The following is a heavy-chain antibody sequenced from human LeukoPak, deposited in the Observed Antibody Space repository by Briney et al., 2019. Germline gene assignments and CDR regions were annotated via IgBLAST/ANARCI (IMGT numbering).Heavy chain of an antibody. CDR1: GYTFTSYG. J-gene: IGHJ6*03. V-gene: IGHV1-18*01. CDR2: ISAYNVNT. D-gene: IGHD3-3*01. CDR3: ARAGGAYYDFWSGYYPAYYYYYMDV. Sequence: ASVKVSCKASGYTFTSYGISWVRQAPGQGLEWMGWISAYNVNTNYAQKLQGRVTMTTDTSTSTAYMELRSLRSDDTAVYYCARAGGAYYDFWSGYYPAYYYYYMDVWGKGTTVTVSS.